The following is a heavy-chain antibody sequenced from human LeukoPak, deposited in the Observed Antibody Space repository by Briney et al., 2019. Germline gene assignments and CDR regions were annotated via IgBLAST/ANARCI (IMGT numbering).Heavy chain of an antibody. D-gene: IGHD2-15*01. J-gene: IGHJ3*02. CDR2: IYHSGST. Sequence: SETLSLTCAVSGGSISGGGYSWSWIRQPPGKGLEWIGYIYHSGSTFYNPSLKSRVTISVDRSKNQFSLKLSSVTAADTAVYYCARVLENCSGGSCYPLWAFDIWGQGTMVTVSS. CDR3: ARVLENCSGGSCYPLWAFDI. V-gene: IGHV4-30-2*01. CDR1: GGSISGGGYS.